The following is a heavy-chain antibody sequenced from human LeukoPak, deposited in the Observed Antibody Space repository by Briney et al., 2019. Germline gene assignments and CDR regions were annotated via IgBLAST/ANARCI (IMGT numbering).Heavy chain of an antibody. J-gene: IGHJ6*02. V-gene: IGHV3-74*01. CDR2: INEDGSIT. Sequence: GGSLRLSCAVSGFTFRTYWMHWVRQVPGEGLVWVSRINEDGSITNYADSVKGRFSISRDNAKNTLYLQMNSLRAEDTAVYFCAGEGGLDVWGQGATVTVSS. CDR3: AGEGGLDV. CDR1: GFTFRTYW. D-gene: IGHD3-16*01.